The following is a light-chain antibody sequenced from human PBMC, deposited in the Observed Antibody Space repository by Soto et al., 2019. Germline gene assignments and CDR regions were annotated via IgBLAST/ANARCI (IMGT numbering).Light chain of an antibody. CDR2: GAS. CDR3: LQYNDYPYT. CDR1: QSVRSNS. J-gene: IGKJ2*01. V-gene: IGKV3-20*01. Sequence: EIVLTQSPGTLSLSPGERATLSCRASQSVRSNSLAWYQQKPGQAPRLLIYGASTRATGIPDRFSGSGSGTDFTLTITRLEPEDFATYFCLQYNDYPYTFGQGTKLEF.